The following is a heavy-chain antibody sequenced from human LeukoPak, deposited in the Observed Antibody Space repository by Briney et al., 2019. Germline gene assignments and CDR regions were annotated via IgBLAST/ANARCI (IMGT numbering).Heavy chain of an antibody. CDR3: AREGVAATGLDY. Sequence: ASVKVSCKASGHTFSIYNMHWVRQAPGQGLEWMGIINPSGGTSYAQKIQGRVTMTRDTSTTTVYVELSSLRSEDTAVYYCAREGVAATGLDYWGQGTLVTVSS. D-gene: IGHD6-13*01. CDR2: INPSGGT. CDR1: GHTFSIYN. V-gene: IGHV1-46*01. J-gene: IGHJ4*02.